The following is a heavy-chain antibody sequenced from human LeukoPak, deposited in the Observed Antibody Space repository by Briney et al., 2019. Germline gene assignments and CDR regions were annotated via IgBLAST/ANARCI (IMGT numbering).Heavy chain of an antibody. CDR2: INHSGST. V-gene: IGHV4-39*07. CDR3: ARGGIVVVVTTTRRVNWFDP. D-gene: IGHD2-15*01. Sequence: PSETLSLTCTVSGGSISSSSYYWGWIRQPPGKGLEWIGEINHSGSTNYNPSLKSRVTISVDTSKNQFSLKLSPVTAADTAVYYCARGGIVVVVTTTRRVNWFDPWGQGTLVTVSS. CDR1: GGSISSSSYY. J-gene: IGHJ5*02.